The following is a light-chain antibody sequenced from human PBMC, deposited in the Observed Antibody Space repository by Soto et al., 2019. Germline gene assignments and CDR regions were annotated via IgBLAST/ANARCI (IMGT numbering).Light chain of an antibody. CDR1: RIGSKS. Sequence: SYELTQPPSVSVAPGQTARITCGGNRIGSKSVHWFQQKPGQAPVLVVHDDSDRPSGIPERSSGSNSGGTATLTISRVEAGDEADYYCQVWDSRDDHRVFGGGTKVTVL. V-gene: IGLV3-21*02. J-gene: IGLJ2*01. CDR3: QVWDSRDDHRV. CDR2: DDS.